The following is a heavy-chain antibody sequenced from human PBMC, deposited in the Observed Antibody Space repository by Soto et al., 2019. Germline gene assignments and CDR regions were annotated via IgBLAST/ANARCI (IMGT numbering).Heavy chain of an antibody. J-gene: IGHJ6*02. CDR1: RFTFRSYA. CDR2: ISASGGST. D-gene: IGHD3-16*01. CDR3: AKDMGEGGRIYYGMDV. Sequence: GGSLRLSCAASRFTFRSYAMTWVRQAPGKGLEWVSGISASGGSTYYADSVKGRFTISRDNSKNTLYLQMNSLRAEDTAVYYCAKDMGEGGRIYYGMDVWGQGTTVTVSS. V-gene: IGHV3-23*01.